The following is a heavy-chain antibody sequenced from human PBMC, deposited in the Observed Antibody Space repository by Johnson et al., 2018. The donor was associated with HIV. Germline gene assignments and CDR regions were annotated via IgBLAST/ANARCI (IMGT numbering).Heavy chain of an antibody. J-gene: IGHJ3*02. CDR1: GFTFRSYG. V-gene: IGHV3-30*02. D-gene: IGHD2-21*01. CDR2: IRYDGSNK. Sequence: QVQLVESGGGVVQPGGSLRLSCAVSGFTFRSYGMHWVRQAPGKGLEWVAFIRYDGSNKYYADSVKDRFTISRDNSKNTVNLQMKSLRTEDSGVYYCAKAYCPGCDAFDIWGQGTMVTVSS. CDR3: AKAYCPGCDAFDI.